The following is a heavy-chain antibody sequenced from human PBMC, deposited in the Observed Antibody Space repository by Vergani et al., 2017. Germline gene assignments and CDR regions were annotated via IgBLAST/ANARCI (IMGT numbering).Heavy chain of an antibody. CDR2: IQFDGSNQ. CDR1: GFTLSNYH. CDR3: AKHFRGWGIDY. D-gene: IGHD3-16*01. V-gene: IGHV3-30*02. Sequence: QVQLVESGGGVVQRGGSLRLSCATSGFTLSNYHMQWIRQGPGKGLEFVAFIQFDGSNQYYADSVKGRFTLSRDFSKNTLYLQMNSLRTDDMATYYCAKHFRGWGIDYWGQGTQVIVSS. J-gene: IGHJ4*02.